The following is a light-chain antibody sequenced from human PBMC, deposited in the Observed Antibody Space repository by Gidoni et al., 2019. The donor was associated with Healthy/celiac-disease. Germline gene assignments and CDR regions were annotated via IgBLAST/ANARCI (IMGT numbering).Light chain of an antibody. CDR1: QSVSSY. J-gene: IGKJ4*01. Sequence: EIVLTQSPATLSLSPGERATLSCRASQSVSSYLAWYQHKPGQAPRLHIYDASNRATGIPARFTGSGSGTDFTLTISSLEPEDFAVYYCQHRSNWPLTFGGGTKVEIK. V-gene: IGKV3-11*01. CDR3: QHRSNWPLT. CDR2: DAS.